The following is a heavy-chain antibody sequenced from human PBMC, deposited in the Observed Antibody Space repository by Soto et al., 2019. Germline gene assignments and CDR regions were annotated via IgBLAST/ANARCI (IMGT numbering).Heavy chain of an antibody. J-gene: IGHJ4*02. Sequence: SETLSLTCAVYGGSFSGYYWSWIRQPPGKGLEWIGEINHSGSTNYNPSLKSRVTISVDTSENQFSLKLSSVTAADTAVYYCARGGLRGGFLEWLSCNFDDWGQGTLVSV. CDR1: GGSFSGYY. CDR2: INHSGST. CDR3: ARGGLRGGFLEWLSCNFDD. V-gene: IGHV4-34*01. D-gene: IGHD3-3*01.